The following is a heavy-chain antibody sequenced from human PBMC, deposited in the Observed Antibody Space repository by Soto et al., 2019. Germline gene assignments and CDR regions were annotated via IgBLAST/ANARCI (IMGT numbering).Heavy chain of an antibody. CDR1: GGTISDYY. CDR2: IYYSGRT. V-gene: IGHV4-59*01. J-gene: IGHJ6*02. Sequence: PSETLSLTCTVSGGTISDYYWSWIRQSPGKGLEWIAEIYYSGRTDYNPSLESRVTISVDTSKNQFSLNLRSVTAADTAVYYCARRYNYYYGMDVWGQGTTVTVSS. D-gene: IGHD1-20*01. CDR3: ARRYNYYYGMDV.